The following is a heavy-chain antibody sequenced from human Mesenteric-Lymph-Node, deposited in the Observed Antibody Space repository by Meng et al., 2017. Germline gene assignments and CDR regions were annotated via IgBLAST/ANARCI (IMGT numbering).Heavy chain of an antibody. V-gene: IGHV4-30-4*01. CDR1: DGLTTRDDYY. CDR2: IHYSGTT. CDR3: ARDSPGGYGYFDS. D-gene: IGHD5-12*01. J-gene: IGHJ4*02. Sequence: QVQLQESGPGLVKPSQTLSPTCTVSDGLTTRDDYYWSWIRQPPGKGLEWIGYIHYSGTTYYNPSLKSRIAISLDTSKNQFSLNLNSVTAADAAVYYCARDSPGGYGYFDSWGQGTLVTVSS.